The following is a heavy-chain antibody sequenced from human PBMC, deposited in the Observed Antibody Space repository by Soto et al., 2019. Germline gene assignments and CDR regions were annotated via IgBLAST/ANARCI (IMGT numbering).Heavy chain of an antibody. CDR3: ARHLSGFDRGYSGRTDAFDI. D-gene: IGHD5-12*01. J-gene: IGHJ3*02. CDR1: GGSISSYY. Sequence: SETLSLTCTVSGGSISSYYWSWIRQPPGKGLEWIGYIYYSGSTNYNPSLKSRVTISVDTSKNQFSLKLSSVTAADTAVYYCARHLSGFDRGYSGRTDAFDIWGQGTMVTVSS. CDR2: IYYSGST. V-gene: IGHV4-59*08.